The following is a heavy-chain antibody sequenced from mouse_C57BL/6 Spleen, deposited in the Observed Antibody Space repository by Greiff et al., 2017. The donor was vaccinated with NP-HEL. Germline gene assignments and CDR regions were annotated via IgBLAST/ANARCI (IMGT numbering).Heavy chain of an antibody. CDR2: IWSGGST. CDR3: AREGMITIPYWYFDV. Sequence: QVQLKESGPGLVQPSQSLSITCTVSGFSLTSYGVHWVRQSPGKGLEWLGVIWSGGSTDYNAAFISRLSISKDNSKSQVFFKMNSLQADDTAIYYCAREGMITIPYWYFDVWGTGTTVTVSS. D-gene: IGHD2-4*01. CDR1: GFSLTSYG. J-gene: IGHJ1*03. V-gene: IGHV2-2*01.